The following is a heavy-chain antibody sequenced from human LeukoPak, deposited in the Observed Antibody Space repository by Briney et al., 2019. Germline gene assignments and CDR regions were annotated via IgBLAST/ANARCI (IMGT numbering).Heavy chain of an antibody. Sequence: PGGSPRLSCAASGFTISSYSMNWGRHAPGKGLEWVSSIISYSSDIYYTDSLNCQFNISRDNSKNSRNLQMNSLRVEDTAVYYCARGVLRLRELFLFYFDYWGQGTLVTVSS. CDR3: ARGVLRLRELFLFYFDY. CDR1: GFTISSYS. J-gene: IGHJ4*02. D-gene: IGHD3-16*01. V-gene: IGHV3-21*01. CDR2: IISYSSDI.